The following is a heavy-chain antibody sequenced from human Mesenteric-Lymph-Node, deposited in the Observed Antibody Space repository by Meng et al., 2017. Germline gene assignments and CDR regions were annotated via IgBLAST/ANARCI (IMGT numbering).Heavy chain of an antibody. D-gene: IGHD5-18*01. CDR3: ARGGDTAIYDS. CDR1: GGSVSSGGYY. Sequence: QVQHQGSGPGLVKPSHARALTCTVFGGSVSSGGYYWTGIRQHPGKGLGWFGHIYYSGSTFYKPSLKRRVIISIDTSKNQFSLNLRSVTAADTAVYYCARGGDTAIYDSWGEGTLVTVSS. J-gene: IGHJ4*02. CDR2: IYYSGST. V-gene: IGHV4-31*03.